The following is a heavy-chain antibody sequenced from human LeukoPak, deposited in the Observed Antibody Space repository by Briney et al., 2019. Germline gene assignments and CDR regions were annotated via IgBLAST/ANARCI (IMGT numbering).Heavy chain of an antibody. CDR2: ISSSGSTI. D-gene: IGHD3-10*02. V-gene: IGHV3-48*04. CDR1: GFTFSSYG. J-gene: IGHJ6*04. CDR3: AELGITMIGGV. Sequence: GGSLRLSCAASGFTFSSYGLNWVRQAPGKGLEWVSYISSSGSTIYYADSVKGRFTISRDNAKNSLYLQMNSLRAEDTAVYYCAELGITMIGGVWGKGTTVTISS.